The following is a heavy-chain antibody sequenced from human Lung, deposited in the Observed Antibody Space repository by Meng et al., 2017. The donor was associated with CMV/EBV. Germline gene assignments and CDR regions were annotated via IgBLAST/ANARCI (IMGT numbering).Heavy chain of an antibody. CDR3: AREFCSSSSCYPPDV. J-gene: IGHJ6*02. Sequence: ESXKISXAASGFTFSSYWMSWVRQAPGKGLEWVANIKQDGSEKYYVDSVKGRFTISRDNAKNSLYLQMNSLRAEDTAVYYCAREFCSSSSCYPPDVWGQGXTVTVSS. CDR1: GFTFSSYW. V-gene: IGHV3-7*01. D-gene: IGHD2-2*01. CDR2: IKQDGSEK.